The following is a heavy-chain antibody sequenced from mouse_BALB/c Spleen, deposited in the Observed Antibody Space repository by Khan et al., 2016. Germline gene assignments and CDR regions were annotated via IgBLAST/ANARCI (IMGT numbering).Heavy chain of an antibody. CDR1: GYAFTNYL. J-gene: IGHJ1*01. V-gene: IGHV1-54*01. D-gene: IGHD2-14*01. CDR2: INPGSGGT. CDR3: ARGYDWYFDV. Sequence: QVQLKQSGAELVRPGTSVKVSCKASGYAFTNYLIEWVKQRPGQGLEWIGVINPGSGGTNYHEKFKGKATLTDDQSSSHAYMQLSSLTSDVSAVYFCARGYDWYFDVWGAGTTVTVSS.